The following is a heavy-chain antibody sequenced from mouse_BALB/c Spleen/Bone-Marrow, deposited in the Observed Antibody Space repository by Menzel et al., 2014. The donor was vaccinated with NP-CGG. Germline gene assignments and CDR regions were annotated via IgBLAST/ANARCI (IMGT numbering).Heavy chain of an antibody. Sequence: QVQLQQSGAELVKPGAPVKLSCKASGYTFTSYWMNRVKQRPGRGLEWIGRIDPSDSETHYNQKFKDKATLTVDKSSSTACIQLSSLTSEDSAVYYCARSTGYYWYFDVWGAGTTVTVSS. D-gene: IGHD2-2*01. V-gene: IGHV1-69*02. CDR1: GYTFTSYW. CDR3: ARSTGYYWYFDV. CDR2: IDPSDSET. J-gene: IGHJ1*01.